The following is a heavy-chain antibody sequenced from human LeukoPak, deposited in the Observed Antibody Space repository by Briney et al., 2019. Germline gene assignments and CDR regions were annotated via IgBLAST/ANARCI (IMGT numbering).Heavy chain of an antibody. D-gene: IGHD5-12*01. CDR3: ARAVVNSGYDSLYFDY. CDR1: GGSISSGGYY. Sequence: SETLSLTCTVSGGSISSGGYYWSWLRRHPGKGLEWIGYIYYSGSTYYNPSLKSRVTISVDTSKNQFSLKLSSVTAADTAVYYCARAVVNSGYDSLYFDYWGQGTLVTVSS. V-gene: IGHV4-31*03. J-gene: IGHJ4*02. CDR2: IYYSGST.